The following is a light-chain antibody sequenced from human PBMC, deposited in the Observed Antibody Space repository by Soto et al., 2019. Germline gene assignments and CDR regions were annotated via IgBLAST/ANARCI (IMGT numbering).Light chain of an antibody. V-gene: IGKV3-15*01. CDR2: GAS. Sequence: EIVMTQSPATLSVSPGERATLSCRASQSVSYNLAWYQPKPGQAPRLLISGASTRATGIPARFSGSGSGTEFTLTISSLESEDFAVYYCQQYSDWPPEHTFGQGTKLEIK. CDR3: QQYSDWPPEHT. J-gene: IGKJ2*01. CDR1: QSVSYN.